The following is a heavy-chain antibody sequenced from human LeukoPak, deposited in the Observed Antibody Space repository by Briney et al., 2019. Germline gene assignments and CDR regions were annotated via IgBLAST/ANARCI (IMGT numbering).Heavy chain of an antibody. J-gene: IGHJ3*02. V-gene: IGHV1-69*13. Sequence: RASVKVSCKASGYTFTGYYMHWVRQAPGQGLEWMGGIIPIFGTANYAQKFQGRVTITADESTSTAYMELSSLRPEDTAVYYCARGRYYDSSGYFGRPGDAFDIWGQGTMVTVSS. CDR1: GYTFTGYY. CDR2: IIPIFGTA. CDR3: ARGRYYDSSGYFGRPGDAFDI. D-gene: IGHD3-22*01.